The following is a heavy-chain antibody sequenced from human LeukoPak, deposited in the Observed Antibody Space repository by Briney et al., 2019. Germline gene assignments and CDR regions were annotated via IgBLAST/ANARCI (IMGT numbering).Heavy chain of an antibody. Sequence: GGSLRLSCAASGFTVSSNYMSWVRQAPGKGLEWVSVIYSGGSTYYADSVKGRFTISTDNSKNTLYLQMNSLRAEDTALYYCARGRRYCSSTSCYGTYYYYYYMDVWGKGTTVTVSS. CDR3: ARGRRYCSSTSCYGTYYYYYYMDV. CDR1: GFTVSSNY. V-gene: IGHV3-53*01. D-gene: IGHD2-2*01. CDR2: IYSGGST. J-gene: IGHJ6*03.